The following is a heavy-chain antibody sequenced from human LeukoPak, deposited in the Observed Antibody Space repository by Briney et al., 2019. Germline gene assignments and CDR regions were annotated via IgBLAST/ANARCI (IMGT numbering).Heavy chain of an antibody. J-gene: IGHJ4*02. Sequence: SETLSLTCTVSGGSITINGYFWTWIRRHPGKGLEWIGYIFHNGKAYYNPSLKSRATISVDTSKNQFSLSLRSVTAADTAFYYCAKYSSVYYYGLNWGQGALVTVAS. CDR2: IFHNGKA. D-gene: IGHD3-22*01. CDR1: GGSITINGYF. CDR3: AKYSSVYYYGLN. V-gene: IGHV4-31*03.